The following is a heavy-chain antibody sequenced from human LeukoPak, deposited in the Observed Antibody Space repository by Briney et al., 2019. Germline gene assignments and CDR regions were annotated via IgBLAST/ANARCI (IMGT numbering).Heavy chain of an antibody. CDR2: INAGNSNT. V-gene: IGHV1-3*01. CDR1: GYTFSIYA. Sequence: ASVKVSCKSSGYTFSIYAMHWVRQAPGQRLEWMGWINAGNSNTKYSQNFQGRVTITRDTSASTAYMELRSLRSDDTAVYYCGSFSGNYPNWFDPWGQGTLVTVSS. CDR3: GSFSGNYPNWFDP. D-gene: IGHD1-26*01. J-gene: IGHJ5*02.